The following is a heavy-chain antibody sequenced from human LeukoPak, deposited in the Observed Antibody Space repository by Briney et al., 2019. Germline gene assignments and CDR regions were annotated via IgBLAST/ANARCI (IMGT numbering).Heavy chain of an antibody. CDR2: ISASGGTT. Sequence: GGSLRLSCEASGDNLNRYVMSWVRQAPGKGLEWVSTISASGGTTYYADSVQGRFTTSRDNSKNTQYLQMNSLRAEDTALYYCATLYGDYNWYFNLWGRGTLVTVSS. CDR1: GDNLNRYV. D-gene: IGHD4-17*01. CDR3: ATLYGDYNWYFNL. V-gene: IGHV3-23*01. J-gene: IGHJ2*01.